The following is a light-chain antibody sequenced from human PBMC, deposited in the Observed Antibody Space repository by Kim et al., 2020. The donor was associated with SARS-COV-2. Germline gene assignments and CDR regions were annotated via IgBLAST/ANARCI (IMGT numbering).Light chain of an antibody. Sequence: DIQMTQSPSSLSASVGDRVTITCRTSQSISSHLNWYHQKPGRAPKLLIYAASTLPGGVPSRFSGSGSETDFTLTISSLQPDDFGTYYCQQSYNTPLTFGHGTKVDIK. CDR2: AAS. V-gene: IGKV1-39*01. J-gene: IGKJ3*01. CDR1: QSISSH. CDR3: QQSYNTPLT.